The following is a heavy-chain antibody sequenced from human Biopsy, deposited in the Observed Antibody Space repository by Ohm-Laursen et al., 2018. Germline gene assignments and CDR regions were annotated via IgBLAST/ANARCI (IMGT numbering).Heavy chain of an antibody. J-gene: IGHJ4*02. CDR3: AADINVWNVNY. D-gene: IGHD1-1*01. Sequence: GASVKVSCKVSGYTLTELSIHCARQAPGKGLEWMGGFAPENGKTVYTQNFQARVSMTEDTSTDTAYMELRSLRSEDTAVYYCAADINVWNVNYWGQGTQVTVSS. V-gene: IGHV1-24*01. CDR2: FAPENGKT. CDR1: GYTLTELS.